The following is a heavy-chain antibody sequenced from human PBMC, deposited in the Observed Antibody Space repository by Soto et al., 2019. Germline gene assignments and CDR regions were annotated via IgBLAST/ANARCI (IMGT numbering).Heavy chain of an antibody. CDR1: GGSISSYY. CDR3: ARALDSSLDY. CDR2: IYYSGST. V-gene: IGHV4-59*01. Sequence: SETLSLTCTVSGGSISSYYWSWIRQPPGKGLEWIGYIYYSGSTNYNPSLKSRVTISVDTSKNQFSLKLSSVTAADTAVYYCARALDSSLDYWGQGTLVTVSS. D-gene: IGHD6-13*01. J-gene: IGHJ4*02.